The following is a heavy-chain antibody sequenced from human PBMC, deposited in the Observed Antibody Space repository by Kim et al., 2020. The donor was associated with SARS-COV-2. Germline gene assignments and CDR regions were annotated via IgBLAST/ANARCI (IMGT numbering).Heavy chain of an antibody. Sequence: SPKSRITQSVDTSKNQFSLKLSSVPAADTAVYYCARHQGPSYGSGSYFDYWGQGTLVTVSS. CDR3: ARHQGPSYGSGSYFDY. V-gene: IGHV4-39*01. J-gene: IGHJ4*02. D-gene: IGHD3-10*01.